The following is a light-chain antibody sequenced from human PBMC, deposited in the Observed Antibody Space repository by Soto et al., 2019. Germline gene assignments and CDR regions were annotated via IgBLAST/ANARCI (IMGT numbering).Light chain of an antibody. V-gene: IGKV3-15*01. Sequence: EIVVTQSPATLSVSPGERVTLYCRASQSVRSHLAWYRQRPGQAPRLLIYDASSRATGIPARFSGSGSGTEFVLTISSLQSEDFAIYYWQQYDAWPFTFGGGTKVEIK. J-gene: IGKJ4*01. CDR2: DAS. CDR1: QSVRSH. CDR3: QQYDAWPFT.